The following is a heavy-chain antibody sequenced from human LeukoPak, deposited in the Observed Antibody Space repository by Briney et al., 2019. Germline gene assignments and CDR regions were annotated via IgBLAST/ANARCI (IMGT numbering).Heavy chain of an antibody. Sequence: AGSLRLSCVASGFTFSSNAMAWVRQAPGKGLGCVSAITAAGDNTFYADSVKGRFTTSIDKSKNPLDLQLNNRRAEDTSLYYCAKAFGTNGYYQLPIDFWGQGTLVTLSA. CDR3: AKAFGTNGYYQLPIDF. CDR1: GFTFSSNA. V-gene: IGHV3-23*01. CDR2: ITAAGDNT. D-gene: IGHD3-22*01. J-gene: IGHJ4*02.